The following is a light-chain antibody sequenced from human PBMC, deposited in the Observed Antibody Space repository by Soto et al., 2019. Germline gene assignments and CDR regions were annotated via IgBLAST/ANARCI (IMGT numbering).Light chain of an antibody. CDR3: QHYNSYSEA. CDR2: KAS. J-gene: IGKJ1*01. CDR1: QTISSW. Sequence: DIQMTQSPSTLSGSVGDRVTITCRASQTISSWLAWYQQKPGKAPKLLIYKASTLKSGVPSRFSGSGSGTEFTLTISSLQLDDFATHYCQHYNSYSEAFGQGTKVDIK. V-gene: IGKV1-5*03.